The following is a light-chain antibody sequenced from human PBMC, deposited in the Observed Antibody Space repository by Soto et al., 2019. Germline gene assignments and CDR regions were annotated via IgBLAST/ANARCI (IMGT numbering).Light chain of an antibody. J-gene: IGKJ2*01. Sequence: EIVLTQSPGTLSLSPGERATLSCRASQSISNHYLAWFQQKPGQAPRLLIYGASYRATGIPDRFSGSGSGTDVTLTITGLEPEDCAVYHCHQYGGSPRYTFGQGTKLEIK. V-gene: IGKV3-20*01. CDR3: HQYGGSPRYT. CDR2: GAS. CDR1: QSISNHY.